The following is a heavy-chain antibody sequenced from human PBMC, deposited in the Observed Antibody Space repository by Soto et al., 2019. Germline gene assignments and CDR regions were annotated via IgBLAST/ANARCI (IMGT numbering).Heavy chain of an antibody. V-gene: IGHV4-30-4*01. CDR1: GSSISSGDYY. CDR3: ARRTYYYDSSGPPVFDY. CDR2: IYYSGST. Sequence: QVQLQESGPGLVKPSQTLSLTCTVSGSSISSGDYYWSWIRQPPGKGLEWIGYIYYSGSTYYNPSLKSRVTISVDTSKNQFSLKLSSVTAADTAVYYCARRTYYYDSSGPPVFDYWGQGTLVTVSS. J-gene: IGHJ4*02. D-gene: IGHD3-22*01.